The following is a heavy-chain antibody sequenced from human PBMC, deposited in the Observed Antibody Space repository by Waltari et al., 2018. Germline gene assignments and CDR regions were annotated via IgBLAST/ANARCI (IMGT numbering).Heavy chain of an antibody. CDR2: IYTRGGT. CDR3: ARRSGGGYSYGYHWYFEL. D-gene: IGHD5-18*01. CDR1: GGSISSYY. V-gene: IGHV4-4*07. J-gene: IGHJ2*01. Sequence: QVQLQESGPGLVKPSETLSLTCTVSGGSISSYYWSWIRQPAGKGLEWIGRIYTRGGTSYNPSRKSRVTMSVDKTKNRFSLKLSSVTAADTAVYYCARRSGGGYSYGYHWYFELWGRGTLVTVSS.